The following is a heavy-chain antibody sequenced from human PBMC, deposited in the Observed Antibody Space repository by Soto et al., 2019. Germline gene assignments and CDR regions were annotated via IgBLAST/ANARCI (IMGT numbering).Heavy chain of an antibody. CDR1: GFTFGSHA. CDR3: ARDRGLYADTDTLDY. CDR2: IRGGGDRT. J-gene: IGHJ4*02. Sequence: GGSLRLSCAASGFTFGSHAMSWVRQAPGKGLEWVSGIRGGGDRTHYSDSVKGRFTVSRDNSKSTLYLQMISLRVEDTAVYYCARDRGLYADTDTLDYWGRGTLVTVSS. V-gene: IGHV3-23*01. D-gene: IGHD5-18*01.